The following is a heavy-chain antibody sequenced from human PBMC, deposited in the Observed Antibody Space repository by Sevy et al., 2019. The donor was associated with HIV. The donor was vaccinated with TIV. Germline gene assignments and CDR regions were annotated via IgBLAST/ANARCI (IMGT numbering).Heavy chain of an antibody. CDR2: ISSSSSYI. D-gene: IGHD3-22*01. V-gene: IGHV3-21*01. CDR3: AGNLLYYYDSSGQRAGKIDY. CDR1: GFTFSSYS. Sequence: GGSLRLSCAASGFTFSSYSMNWVRQAPGKGLEWVSSISSSSSYIYYADSVKGRFTISRDNAKNSLYLQMNSLRAEDTAVYYCAGNLLYYYDSSGQRAGKIDYWGQGTLVTVSS. J-gene: IGHJ4*02.